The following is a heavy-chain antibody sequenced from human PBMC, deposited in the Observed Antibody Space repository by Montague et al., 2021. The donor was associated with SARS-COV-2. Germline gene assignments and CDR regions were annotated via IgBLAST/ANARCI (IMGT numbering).Heavy chain of an antibody. D-gene: IGHD4-23*01. Sequence: SETLSLTCIVSGGSISSSSYHWGWIRQPPGKELEWIGTIYYSGSTYYNPSLKSRVTISVDTSKNQFSLKLSSVTAADTAVYYCVRLRYYGGNSGFQGLVDYWGQGALVTVSS. CDR3: VRLRYYGGNSGFQGLVDY. CDR1: GGSISSSSYH. CDR2: IYYSGST. J-gene: IGHJ4*02. V-gene: IGHV4-39*01.